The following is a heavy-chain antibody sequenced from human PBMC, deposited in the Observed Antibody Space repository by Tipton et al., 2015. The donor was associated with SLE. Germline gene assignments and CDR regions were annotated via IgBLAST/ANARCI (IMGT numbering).Heavy chain of an antibody. CDR1: GGSIRTSSNF. V-gene: IGHV4-39*07. J-gene: IGHJ4*02. CDR2: VYHSGST. D-gene: IGHD1-20*01. Sequence: TLSLTCTVSGGSIRTSSNFWAWIRQPPGKRPEWIGNVYHSGSTYYNPSLKRRVTILVETSKNQFSLRLLSVTAADSAVYYCARGGHNWNDGLNYWGQGTLVTVSS. CDR3: ARGGHNWNDGLNY.